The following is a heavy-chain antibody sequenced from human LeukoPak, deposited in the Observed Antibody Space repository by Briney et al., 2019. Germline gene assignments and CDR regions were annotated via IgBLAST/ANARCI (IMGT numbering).Heavy chain of an antibody. Sequence: GESLKVSCKGSGYYFPTYWFGWVRQMLGKGLEWMGNIYPGDSDTRYSPSFQGQVTMSADKSISTAYLQWSSLKASDTAMYYCARRRYQQLDLDYWGQGTLVTVSS. CDR2: IYPGDSDT. CDR1: GYYFPTYW. V-gene: IGHV5-51*01. J-gene: IGHJ4*02. CDR3: ARRRYQQLDLDY. D-gene: IGHD1-1*01.